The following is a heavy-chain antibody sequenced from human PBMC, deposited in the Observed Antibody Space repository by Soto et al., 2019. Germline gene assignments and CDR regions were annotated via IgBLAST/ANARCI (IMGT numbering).Heavy chain of an antibody. Sequence: EVQLVESGGGVVQPGGSLRLSCAASGFTFSSYCLHWVRQAPGKGLVWLSRLNSDGSSAYYADSVKGRFTISRDNAQNTVYLQMNSLGDEDTAVYYCVRGKRGGWSFDYWGQGTLVTVSS. V-gene: IGHV3-74*01. CDR3: VRGKRGGWSFDY. CDR1: GFTFSSYC. J-gene: IGHJ4*02. D-gene: IGHD6-19*01. CDR2: LNSDGSSA.